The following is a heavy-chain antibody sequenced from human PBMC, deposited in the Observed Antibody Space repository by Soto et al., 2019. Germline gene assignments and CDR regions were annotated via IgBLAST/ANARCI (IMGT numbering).Heavy chain of an antibody. CDR2: IYYSGST. D-gene: IGHD2-15*01. V-gene: IGHV4-31*03. Sequence: QVQLQESGPGLVKRSQTLSLTCTVSGGSISSGGYYWSWIRQHPGKGLEWIGYIYYSGSTYYNPSLQSRVTISVDTSKNQFSLKLSSVTAADTAVYYCACSGADSPIPFDYWGQGTLVTVSS. CDR3: ACSGADSPIPFDY. CDR1: GGSISSGGYY. J-gene: IGHJ4*02.